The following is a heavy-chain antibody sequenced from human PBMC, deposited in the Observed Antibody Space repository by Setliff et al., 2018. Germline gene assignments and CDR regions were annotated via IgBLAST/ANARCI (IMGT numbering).Heavy chain of an antibody. D-gene: IGHD2-21*02. Sequence: ASVKVSCKASGYTFTYRYLHWVRQAPGQGLEWMGRINPNSGGTNYAQKFQGRVTMTRDTSVTTAYMELSRLKSDDTAVYYCVRAGLTAISNGLDYWGQGTLVTVSS. V-gene: IGHV1-2*06. J-gene: IGHJ4*02. CDR1: GYTFTYRY. CDR2: INPNSGGT. CDR3: VRAGLTAISNGLDY.